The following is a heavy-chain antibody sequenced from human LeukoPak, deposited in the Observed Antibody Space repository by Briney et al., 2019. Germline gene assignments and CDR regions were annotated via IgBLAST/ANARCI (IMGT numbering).Heavy chain of an antibody. Sequence: ASVKVSCKVSGYTLTELSKHWVRQAPGKGLEWMGGFDPEDGETIYAQKFQGRVTMTEDTSTDTAYMELSSLRSEDTAVYYCATDITMIVVLTYWGQGTLVTVSS. D-gene: IGHD3-22*01. CDR2: FDPEDGET. CDR3: ATDITMIVVLTY. V-gene: IGHV1-24*01. CDR1: GYTLTELS. J-gene: IGHJ4*02.